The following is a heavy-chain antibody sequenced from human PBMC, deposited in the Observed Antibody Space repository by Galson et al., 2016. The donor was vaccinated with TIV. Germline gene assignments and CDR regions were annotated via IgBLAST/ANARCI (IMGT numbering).Heavy chain of an antibody. Sequence: SLRLSCAASGFTVSSNYMSWVRQAPGKGLEWVSITYTDDTTYYAQSVKGRFTISRDTSKNMLYLQMNSLRAEDTAFYYCATSTRPNGLDYWGQGILVTVSS. V-gene: IGHV3-53*01. J-gene: IGHJ4*02. CDR1: GFTVSSNY. CDR3: ATSTRPNGLDY. D-gene: IGHD6-6*01. CDR2: TYTDDTT.